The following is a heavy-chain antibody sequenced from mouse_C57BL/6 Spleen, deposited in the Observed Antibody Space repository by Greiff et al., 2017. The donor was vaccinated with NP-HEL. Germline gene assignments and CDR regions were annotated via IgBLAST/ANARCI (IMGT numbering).Heavy chain of an antibody. CDR1: GYTFTSYG. CDR2: IYPRSGNT. J-gene: IGHJ3*01. CDR3: ARRILGGFAY. V-gene: IGHV1-81*01. Sequence: VQLQQSGAELARPGASVKLSCKASGYTFTSYGISWVKQRTGQGLEWIGEIYPRSGNTYYNEKFKGKATLTADKSSSTAYMGLRSLTSEDSAVYFCARRILGGFAYWGQGTLVTVSA. D-gene: IGHD4-1*01.